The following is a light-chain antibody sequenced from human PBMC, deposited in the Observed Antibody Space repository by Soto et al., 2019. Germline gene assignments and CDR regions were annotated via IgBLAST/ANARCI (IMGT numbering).Light chain of an antibody. CDR1: QSVSSY. V-gene: IGKV3-11*01. Sequence: EIVFTQSPATLSLSPGDRATLSCRASQSVSSYLAWYQQKPGQPPRLLIYDASNRATGIPARFSGSGSETDFTLTISSLEPEDFAVYYCQQRSDWPPITFGQGTRLEIK. CDR2: DAS. CDR3: QQRSDWPPIT. J-gene: IGKJ5*01.